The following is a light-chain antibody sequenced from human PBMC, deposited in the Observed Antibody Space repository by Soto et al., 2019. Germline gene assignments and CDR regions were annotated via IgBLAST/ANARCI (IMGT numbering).Light chain of an antibody. CDR3: QKYNSAPLT. J-gene: IGKJ4*01. CDR1: QAISNY. V-gene: IGKV1-27*01. Sequence: DIPMTQSPSSLSASVGDRVTITCRASQAISNYLAWYQQKPGKVPKLLIYASSALLPGVPSRFSGSGSGTDFTLTISRLQPEDVATYYCQKYNSAPLTFGGGTKVEIK. CDR2: ASS.